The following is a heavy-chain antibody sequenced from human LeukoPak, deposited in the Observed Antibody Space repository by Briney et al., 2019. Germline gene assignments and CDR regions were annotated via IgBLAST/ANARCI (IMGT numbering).Heavy chain of an antibody. CDR3: ARHDYGDYRRLFDY. Sequence: SETLSLTCAVYGGSFSSYYWSWIRQPPGKGLEWIGEINHSGSTNYNPSLKSRVTISVDTSKNQFSLKLSSVTAADTAVYYCARHDYGDYRRLFDYWGQGTLVTVSS. D-gene: IGHD4-17*01. CDR1: GGSFSSYY. CDR2: INHSGST. V-gene: IGHV4-34*01. J-gene: IGHJ4*02.